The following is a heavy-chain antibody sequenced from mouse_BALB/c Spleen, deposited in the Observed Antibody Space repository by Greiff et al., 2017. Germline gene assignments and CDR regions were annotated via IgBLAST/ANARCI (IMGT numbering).Heavy chain of an antibody. CDR2: ISSGSSTI. CDR1: GFTFSSFG. V-gene: IGHV5-17*02. J-gene: IGHJ4*01. Sequence: EVQGVESGGGLVQPGGSRKLSCAASGFTFSSFGMHWVRQAPEKGLEWVAYISSGSSTIYYADTVKGRFTISRDNPKNTLFLQMTSLRSEDTAMYYCASPYAMDYWGQGTSVTVSS. CDR3: ASPYAMDY.